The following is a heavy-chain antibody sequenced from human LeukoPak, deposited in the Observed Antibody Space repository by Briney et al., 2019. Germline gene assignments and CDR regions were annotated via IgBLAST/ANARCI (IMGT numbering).Heavy chain of an antibody. D-gene: IGHD3-22*01. Sequence: GGSLRLFCAASGFTVSSNYMSWVRQAPGKGLEWVSVIYSGGSTYYADSVKGRFTISRDNSKNTLYLQMNSLRAEDTAVYYCARLADSSGYYLYYFDYWGQGTLVTVSS. CDR2: IYSGGST. CDR1: GFTVSSNY. CDR3: ARLADSSGYYLYYFDY. V-gene: IGHV3-66*04. J-gene: IGHJ4*02.